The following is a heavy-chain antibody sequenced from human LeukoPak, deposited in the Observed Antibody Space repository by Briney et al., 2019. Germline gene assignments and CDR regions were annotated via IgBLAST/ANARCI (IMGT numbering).Heavy chain of an antibody. J-gene: IGHJ6*03. CDR2: IYHSGST. CDR1: GYSISSGYY. D-gene: IGHD4-17*01. Sequence: PSETLSLTCTVSGYSISSGYYWGWIRQPPGKGLEWIGSIYHSGSTYYNPSLKSRVTISVDTSKNQFSLKLSSVTAADTAVYYCARYGHASNYYYYYYMDVWGKGTTVTVSS. V-gene: IGHV4-38-2*02. CDR3: ARYGHASNYYYYYYMDV.